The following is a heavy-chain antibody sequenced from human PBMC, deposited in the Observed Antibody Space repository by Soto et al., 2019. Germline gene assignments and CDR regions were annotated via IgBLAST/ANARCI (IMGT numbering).Heavy chain of an antibody. Sequence: SETLSLTCTVSGGSISSSSYYWGWIRQPPGKGLEWIGSIYYSGSTYYNPSLKRQVTKSVDTSKNQFSLKLSSVTAAFTAVYYCARPPGYDFWSGYYGMDVWGQGTTVT. CDR1: GGSISSSSYY. D-gene: IGHD3-3*01. CDR2: IYYSGST. CDR3: ARPPGYDFWSGYYGMDV. V-gene: IGHV4-39*01. J-gene: IGHJ6*02.